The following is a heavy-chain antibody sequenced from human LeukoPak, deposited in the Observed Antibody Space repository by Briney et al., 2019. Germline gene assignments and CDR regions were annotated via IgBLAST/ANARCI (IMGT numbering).Heavy chain of an antibody. Sequence: GASVKVSCKASGYTFTGYYMHWVRQAPGQGLEWMGWINPNSGGTNYAQKFQGRVTMTRDTSISTAYMELSRLRSDDTAVYYCARSVQQLSGLDASDIWGQGTMVTVSS. D-gene: IGHD6-13*01. J-gene: IGHJ3*02. V-gene: IGHV1-2*02. CDR1: GYTFTGYY. CDR3: ARSVQQLSGLDASDI. CDR2: INPNSGGT.